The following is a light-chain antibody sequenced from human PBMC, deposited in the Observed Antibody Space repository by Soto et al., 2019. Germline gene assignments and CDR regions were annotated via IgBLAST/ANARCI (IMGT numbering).Light chain of an antibody. CDR1: QSVSGY. J-gene: IGKJ1*01. CDR3: QQSFRSRT. V-gene: IGKV1-39*01. Sequence: EIQMTQTPSSLCASVGERVGITFRSNQSVSGYLNWYRHKPGQAPQLLIYAASSLQSGVPSRFSGSGFGTEFTLTISSLQPDDFATFSCQQSFRSRTFCQRTKLDI. CDR2: AAS.